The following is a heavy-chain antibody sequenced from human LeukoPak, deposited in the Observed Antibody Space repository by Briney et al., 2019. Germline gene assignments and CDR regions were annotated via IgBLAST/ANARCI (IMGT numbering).Heavy chain of an antibody. D-gene: IGHD2-2*01. Sequence: GGSLRLSCAASGFTFSSYGMSWVRQAPGKGLEWVSGINWNGGSTGYAGSVKGRFTISRDNAKNSLYLQMNSLRAEDTALYYCARDLGYCSSTSCYEKFGYWGQGTLVTVSS. CDR3: ARDLGYCSSTSCYEKFGY. CDR1: GFTFSSYG. J-gene: IGHJ4*02. CDR2: INWNGGST. V-gene: IGHV3-20*04.